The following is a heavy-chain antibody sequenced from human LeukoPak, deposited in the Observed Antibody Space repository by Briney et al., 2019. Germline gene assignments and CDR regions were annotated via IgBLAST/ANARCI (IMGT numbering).Heavy chain of an antibody. V-gene: IGHV3-23*01. CDR1: GFTFSSYA. CDR2: ISGSGGST. J-gene: IGHJ4*02. Sequence: GGSLRLSCAASGFTFSSYAMSWVRQAPGKGLEWVSAISGSGGSTYYADSVKGRFTISRDNSKNTLYLQMNSLRAEDTAVYYCARDERYSSSWYWGQGTLVTVSS. D-gene: IGHD6-13*01. CDR3: ARDERYSSSWY.